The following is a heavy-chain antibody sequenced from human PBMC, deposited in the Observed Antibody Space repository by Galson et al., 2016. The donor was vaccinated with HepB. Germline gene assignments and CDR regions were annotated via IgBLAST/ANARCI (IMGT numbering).Heavy chain of an antibody. CDR3: VRDHSVVPTTAYNWFDP. Sequence: SLRLSCAASGFAFSSHWMHWVRQDLGKGLVWVSRINSDGTISNYADSVKGRSTISRDNAKNTLYLQMSSLRAEDTAVYFCVRDHSVVPTTAYNWFDPWGRGTLVTVSS. V-gene: IGHV3-74*01. D-gene: IGHD4-23*01. CDR2: INSDGTIS. CDR1: GFAFSSHW. J-gene: IGHJ5*02.